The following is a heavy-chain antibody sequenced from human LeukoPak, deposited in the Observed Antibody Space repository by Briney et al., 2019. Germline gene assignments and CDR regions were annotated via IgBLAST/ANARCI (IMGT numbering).Heavy chain of an antibody. CDR2: INPYSGGT. D-gene: IGHD4-17*01. CDR3: ARGAHSLTPGIDY. J-gene: IGHJ4*02. CDR1: GYTLNAYY. Sequence: GASVKVSCKASGYTLNAYYIHWVRQAPGQGLEWMGWINPYSGGTHYAQSFQDRVTMTRDTSINTAYMDLSRLRSDDTAVYYCARGAHSLTPGIDYWGRGTQVTVSS. V-gene: IGHV1-2*02.